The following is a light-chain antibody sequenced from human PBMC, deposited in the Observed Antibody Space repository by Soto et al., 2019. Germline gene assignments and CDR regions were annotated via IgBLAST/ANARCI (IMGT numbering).Light chain of an antibody. V-gene: IGKV2-30*02. Sequence: DVVMTQSPLSLPVTLGQPASISCRSSQSLIHSDGNTSLNWFQQRPGQSPRRLIYKVSDRDSGVPDRFTGSGSGTEFTLKISRVEAEDGGGYYCMQGTHWPWTFGQGTEVEIK. J-gene: IGKJ1*01. CDR3: MQGTHWPWT. CDR2: KVS. CDR1: QSLIHSDGNTS.